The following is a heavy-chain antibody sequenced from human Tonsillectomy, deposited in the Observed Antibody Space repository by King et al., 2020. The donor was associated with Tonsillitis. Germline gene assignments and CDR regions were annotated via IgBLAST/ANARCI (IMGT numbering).Heavy chain of an antibody. CDR1: GYTFTSSY. CDR3: ARGGVGSTSYYFDF. Sequence: QLVQSGAEVKKPGASVKVSCKASGYTFTSSYMHWVRQPPGQGLEWMGIISPSGGSPTYAQKFQGRVTMTRDTSTSTVYMELSSLRSEDTTVYYCARGGVGSTSYYFDFWGQGTLVTVSS. V-gene: IGHV1-46*01. D-gene: IGHD1-26*01. J-gene: IGHJ4*02. CDR2: ISPSGGSP.